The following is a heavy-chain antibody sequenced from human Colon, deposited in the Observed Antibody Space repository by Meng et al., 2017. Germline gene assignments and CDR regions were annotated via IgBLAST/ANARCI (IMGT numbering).Heavy chain of an antibody. Sequence: QVQLVESGGGVVQPGGSLRLSCAASGFTFNYYGMQWVRQAPGKGLEWVSIITSDGSHKYYGDSVKGRFTISRDNSKNTMYLQMNSLRPEDTAVYYCAQKGDFDNWGQGTLVTVSS. CDR1: GFTFNYYG. CDR2: ITSDGSHK. V-gene: IGHV3-30*03. CDR3: AQKGDFDN. J-gene: IGHJ4*02.